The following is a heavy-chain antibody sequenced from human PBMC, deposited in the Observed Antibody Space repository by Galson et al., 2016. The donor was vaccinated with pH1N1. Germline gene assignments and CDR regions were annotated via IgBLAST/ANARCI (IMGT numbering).Heavy chain of an antibody. D-gene: IGHD2-15*01. V-gene: IGHV2-70*04. Sequence: PALVKPTQTLTLTCTFSGFSLRTSGMRVSWIRQPPGKALEWLARIEWDDDKFYSTSLKTRLSISKDTSKNQVVLTMTNMDPEDTATYYCGRNPAFVGGAIDIWGQGTLVTVSS. CDR3: GRNPAFVGGAIDI. J-gene: IGHJ3*02. CDR1: GFSLRTSGMR. CDR2: IEWDDDK.